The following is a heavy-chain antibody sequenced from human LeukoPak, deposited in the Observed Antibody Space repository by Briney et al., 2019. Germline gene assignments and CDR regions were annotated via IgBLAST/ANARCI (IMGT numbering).Heavy chain of an antibody. V-gene: IGHV3-7*01. Sequence: GGSLRLSCAASGFTFSNYAMHWVRQAPAKGLEWVANIKQDGSEKYYVDSVKGRFTISRDNAKNSLYLQMNSLRAEDTAVYYCALNPVLRYFDWFWVDVWGKGTTVTVSP. CDR1: GFTFSNYA. D-gene: IGHD3-9*01. CDR2: IKQDGSEK. CDR3: ALNPVLRYFDWFWVDV. J-gene: IGHJ6*04.